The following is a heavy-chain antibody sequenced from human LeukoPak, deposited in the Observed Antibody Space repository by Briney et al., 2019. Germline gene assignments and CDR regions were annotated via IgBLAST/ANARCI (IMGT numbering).Heavy chain of an antibody. J-gene: IGHJ6*03. CDR2: IIPILGIA. V-gene: IGHV1-69*04. Sequence: SVKVSCKASGGTFSSYTISWVRQAPGQGLEWMGRIIPILGIANYAQKFQGRVTITADKPTSTAYMELSSLRSEDTAVYYCARDSCTNGVCYPYYYMDVWGKGTTVTVSS. CDR1: GGTFSSYT. D-gene: IGHD2-8*01. CDR3: ARDSCTNGVCYPYYYMDV.